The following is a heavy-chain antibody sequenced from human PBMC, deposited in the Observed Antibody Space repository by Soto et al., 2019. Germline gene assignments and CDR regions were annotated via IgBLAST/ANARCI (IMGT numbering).Heavy chain of an antibody. V-gene: IGHV4-59*02. D-gene: IGHD3-10*01. J-gene: IGHJ5*02. CDR2: IHYNGGT. CDR1: GASVNTYS. Sequence: SETLSLTCSVTGASVNTYSWSWIRQSPGKGLEWIGYIHYNGGTNYTPSLRSRVTISVDTSKNQLSLNLTSLTAADTAVYYCARGGTSGSAVFNWFDPWGQGTLVTVSS. CDR3: ARGGTSGSAVFNWFDP.